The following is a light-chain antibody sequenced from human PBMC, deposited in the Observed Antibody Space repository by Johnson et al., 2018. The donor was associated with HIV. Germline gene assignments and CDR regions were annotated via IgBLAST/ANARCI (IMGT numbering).Light chain of an antibody. CDR1: TSNIGNTY. CDR2: ENN. V-gene: IGLV1-51*02. CDR3: GTWDTSLSAGGV. J-gene: IGLJ1*01. Sequence: QSMLTQPPSLSAAPGQKVTISCSVSTSNIGNTYVSWYQQLPGTAPKLLIYENNKRPSGIPDRFSGSKSGTSATLGITGLQTGDEADYYCGTWDTSLSAGGVFGSGTKVTVL.